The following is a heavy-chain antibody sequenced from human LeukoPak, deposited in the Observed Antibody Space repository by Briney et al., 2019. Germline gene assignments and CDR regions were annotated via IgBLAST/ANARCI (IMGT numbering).Heavy chain of an antibody. Sequence: PGGSLRLPCAASGFTFSSYEMNWVRQAPGKGLEWVSYINDRGDTIYYAESVKGRFTISRDNAKTSLYLQMNSLRADGTAVYYCARTVGATDSLDYWGQGTLVTVSS. CDR3: ARTVGATDSLDY. J-gene: IGHJ4*02. CDR2: INDRGDTI. CDR1: GFTFSSYE. V-gene: IGHV3-48*03. D-gene: IGHD1-26*01.